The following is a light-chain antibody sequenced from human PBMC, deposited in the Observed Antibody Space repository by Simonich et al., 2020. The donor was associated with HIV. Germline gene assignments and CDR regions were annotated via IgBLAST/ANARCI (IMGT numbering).Light chain of an antibody. Sequence: DIQMTQSPSSVSASVGDRVTITCRASQCISSWLAWYQQKPGKAPKLLIYAASNLQSEVPSRFSGSGSGTGFTLTISSLQPDDFATYYCQQYNSYPWTFGQGTKVEIK. CDR3: QQYNSYPWT. J-gene: IGKJ1*01. CDR2: AAS. V-gene: IGKV1D-16*01. CDR1: QCISSW.